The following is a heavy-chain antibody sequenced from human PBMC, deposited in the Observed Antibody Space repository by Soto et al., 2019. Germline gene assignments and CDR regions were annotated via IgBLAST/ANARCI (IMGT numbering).Heavy chain of an antibody. CDR2: FDPEDGET. CDR1: GYTLTELS. V-gene: IGHV1-24*01. J-gene: IGHJ4*02. CDR3: ARDSDRGGAATGVDY. D-gene: IGHD2-21*01. Sequence: GASVKVSCKVSGYTLTELSMHWVRQAPGKGLEWMGGFDPEDGETIYAQKFQGRVTMTEGTSTDTAYMELSSLRSEDTAVYYCARDSDRGGAATGVDYWGQGTLVTVSS.